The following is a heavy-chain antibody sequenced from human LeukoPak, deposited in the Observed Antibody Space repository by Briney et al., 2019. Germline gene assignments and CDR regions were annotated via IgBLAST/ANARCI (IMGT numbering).Heavy chain of an antibody. V-gene: IGHV3-7*01. CDR1: GFTFSSYG. CDR3: ATYSSSWPYYFDY. CDR2: IKQDGSEK. D-gene: IGHD6-13*01. J-gene: IGHJ4*02. Sequence: GGSLRLSCAASGFTFSSYGMHWVRQAPGKGLEWVANIKQDGSEKYYVDSVKGRFTISRDIAKNSLYLQMNSLRAEDTAVYYCATYSSSWPYYFDYWGQGTLVTASS.